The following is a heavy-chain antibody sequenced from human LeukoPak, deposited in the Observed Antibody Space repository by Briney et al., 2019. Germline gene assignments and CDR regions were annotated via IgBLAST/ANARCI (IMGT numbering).Heavy chain of an antibody. Sequence: GGSLRLSCAVSGFTSSSYWMHWVRQAPGKGLVWVSRINSDGSSTSYADSVKGRFTISRDNAKNTLSLQIYSRRAQDTAVYYCARSRESGITKGFDYWGQGTLVTVS. J-gene: IGHJ4*02. CDR3: ARSRESGITKGFDY. CDR1: GFTSSSYW. D-gene: IGHD1-26*01. CDR2: INSDGSST. V-gene: IGHV3-74*01.